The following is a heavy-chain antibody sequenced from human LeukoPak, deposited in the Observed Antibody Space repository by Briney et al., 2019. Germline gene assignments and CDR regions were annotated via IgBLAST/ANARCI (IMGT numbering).Heavy chain of an antibody. D-gene: IGHD4-17*01. V-gene: IGHV3-49*04. CDR1: GFTLGDYT. J-gene: IGHJ2*01. CDR2: IRTKGDGATP. CDR3: VECGDGDYDSDWYFDL. Sequence: PGGSLRLSCTASGFTLGDYTVSWVRQAPGKGLEWLGFIRTKGDGATPEYAASVKGRFTIARDDSNGVVYLQMNSLRSEDTAVYYCVECGDGDYDSDWYFDLWGRGTPVTVSS.